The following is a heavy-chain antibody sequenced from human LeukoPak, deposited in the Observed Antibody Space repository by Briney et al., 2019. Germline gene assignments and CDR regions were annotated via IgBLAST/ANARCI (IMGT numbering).Heavy chain of an antibody. D-gene: IGHD6-19*01. CDR3: ARESNRIAVASYYYYGMDV. V-gene: IGHV1-18*01. J-gene: IGHJ6*02. CDR1: GYTFTSYG. CDR2: VSGYNGAT. Sequence: GASVKVSCKASGYTFTSYGLSWVRQAPGQGLEWMGWVSGYNGATYYAQKVQGRVTMTTDTSTSTAYMELRSLRSDDTAVYYCARESNRIAVASYYYYGMDVWGQGTTVTVSS.